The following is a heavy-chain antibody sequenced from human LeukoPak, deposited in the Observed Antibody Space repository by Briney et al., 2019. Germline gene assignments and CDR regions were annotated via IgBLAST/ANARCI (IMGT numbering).Heavy chain of an antibody. CDR3: ARQYCIGGSCYLTTDY. J-gene: IGHJ4*02. CDR1: GFTFSSYS. CDR2: ISSGSDYI. V-gene: IGHV3-21*01. D-gene: IGHD2-15*01. Sequence: GGSLRLSCAASGFTFSSYSMDWVRQAPGKGLEWVSLISSGSDYIYYADSVKGRFTISRDNATNSLYLQMNSLRAEDTAVYYCARQYCIGGSCYLTTDYWGQGTLVTVSS.